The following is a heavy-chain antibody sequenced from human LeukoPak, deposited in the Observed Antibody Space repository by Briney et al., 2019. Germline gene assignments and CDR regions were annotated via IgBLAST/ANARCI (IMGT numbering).Heavy chain of an antibody. J-gene: IGHJ4*02. Sequence: GGSLRLSCAASGFTFSSYEMNWVRQAPGKGLEWVSYISSSGSTIYYADSVKGRFTISRDNAKNSLYLQMNSLRAEDTAVYYCARDSGDSSGYSLFDYWGQGTLVTVSS. CDR1: GFTFSSYE. D-gene: IGHD3-22*01. CDR2: ISSSGSTI. CDR3: ARDSGDSSGYSLFDY. V-gene: IGHV3-48*03.